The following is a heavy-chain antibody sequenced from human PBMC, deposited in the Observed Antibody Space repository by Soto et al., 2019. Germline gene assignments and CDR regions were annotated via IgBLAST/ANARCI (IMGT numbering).Heavy chain of an antibody. CDR1: GGSISSSSYY. J-gene: IGHJ4*02. V-gene: IGHV4-39*01. D-gene: IGHD3-10*01. CDR2: FYYSGST. Sequence: QLQLQESGPGLVKPSETLSLTCTVSGGSISSSSYYWGWIRQPPGKGLEWIGSFYYSGSTYYNSSLKSRVTISVDTSENQISLKLSAVTAADTAVYYCARQVVDGTMAGTGSFDYWGQGTLVTVSS. CDR3: ARQVVDGTMAGTGSFDY.